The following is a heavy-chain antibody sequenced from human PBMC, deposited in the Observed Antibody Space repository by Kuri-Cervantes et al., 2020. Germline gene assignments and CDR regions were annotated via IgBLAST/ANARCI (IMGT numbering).Heavy chain of an antibody. Sequence: SETLSLTCTVSGGSISSGDYYWSWIRQPPGKGLEWIGYIYYSGSTYYNPSLKSRVTISVDTSKNQFSLKLSSVTAADTAVYYCARHLFDSSGYYGVPDAFDIWGQGTMVTVSS. J-gene: IGHJ3*02. D-gene: IGHD3-22*01. V-gene: IGHV4-30-4*08. CDR3: ARHLFDSSGYYGVPDAFDI. CDR2: IYYSGST. CDR1: GGSISSGDYY.